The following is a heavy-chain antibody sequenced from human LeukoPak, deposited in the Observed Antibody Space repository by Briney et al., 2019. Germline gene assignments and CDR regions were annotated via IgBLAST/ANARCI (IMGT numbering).Heavy chain of an antibody. CDR1: GGSISSSSYY. D-gene: IGHD4-23*01. V-gene: IGHV4-39*01. J-gene: IGHJ2*01. Sequence: SETLSLTCTVSGGSISSSSYYWGWIRQPPGKGLEWIGSIYYSGSTYYNPSLKSRVTISVDTSKNQFSLKLSSVTAADTAVYYCARSVVTLYWYFDLWGRGTLVTVSS. CDR2: IYYSGST. CDR3: ARSVVTLYWYFDL.